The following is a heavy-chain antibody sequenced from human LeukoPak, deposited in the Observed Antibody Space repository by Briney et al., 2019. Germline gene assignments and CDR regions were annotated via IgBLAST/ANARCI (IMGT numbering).Heavy chain of an antibody. V-gene: IGHV4-39*01. D-gene: IGHD4-11*01. J-gene: IGHJ4*02. Sequence: PSETLSLTCTVSGGSISSSSYYWGWIRQPPGKGLEWIGSIYYSGSTYYNPSLKSRVTISVDTSKNQFSLKLSSVTAADTAVYYCASVTVTTLEIDYWGQGTLVTVSS. CDR3: ASVTVTTLEIDY. CDR1: GGSISSSSYY. CDR2: IYYSGST.